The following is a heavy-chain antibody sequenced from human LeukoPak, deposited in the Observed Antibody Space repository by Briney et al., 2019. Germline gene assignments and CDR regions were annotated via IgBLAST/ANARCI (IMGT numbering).Heavy chain of an antibody. CDR1: GFTFSSYA. CDR3: AKDLLSGSLLYYGMDV. CDR2: SSGSGGST. V-gene: IGHV3-23*01. D-gene: IGHD3-3*01. Sequence: GGSLRLSCAASGFTFSSYAMTWVRQAPGKGLEWVSVSSGSGGSTYYADSAKGRFTISRDISKNTLYLQMNSLRAEDTAVYYCAKDLLSGSLLYYGMDVWGQGTTVTVSS. J-gene: IGHJ6*02.